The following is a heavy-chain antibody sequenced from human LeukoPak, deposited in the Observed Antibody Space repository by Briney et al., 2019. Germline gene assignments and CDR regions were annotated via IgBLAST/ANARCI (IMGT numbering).Heavy chain of an antibody. CDR3: AKDTDSSSWYIDY. CDR2: ISYDGSNK. Sequence: GGSLRLSCAASGFTFSSYGMHWVRQAPGKGLEWVAVISYDGSNKYYADSAKGRFTISRDNSKNTLYLQMNSLRAEDTAVYYCAKDTDSSSWYIDYWGQGTLVTVSS. D-gene: IGHD6-13*01. CDR1: GFTFSSYG. J-gene: IGHJ4*02. V-gene: IGHV3-30*18.